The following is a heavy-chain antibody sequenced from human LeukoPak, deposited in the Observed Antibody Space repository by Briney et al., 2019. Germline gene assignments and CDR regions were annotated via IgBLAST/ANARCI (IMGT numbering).Heavy chain of an antibody. CDR3: SRGEFSSRWGDS. J-gene: IGHJ4*02. CDR2: ISYDGSNK. D-gene: IGHD6-13*01. Sequence: GGSLRLSCAASGFTFSSYGMHWVRQAPGKGLEWVAVISYDGSNKYYADSVKGRFTISRDNSKNTLYLQMNSLRAEDTAVYYCSRGEFSSRWGDSWGQGTLVTVSS. CDR1: GFTFSSYG. V-gene: IGHV3-30*03.